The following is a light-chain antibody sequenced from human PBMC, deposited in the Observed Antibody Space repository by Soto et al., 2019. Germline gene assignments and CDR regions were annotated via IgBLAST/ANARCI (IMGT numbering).Light chain of an antibody. Sequence: EIVLTQSPGTLSLSPGDRATLSCRASQSVSTTYLAWYQQKLGQAPRLLVYGASSRATGIPDRFSGSGSGTDFTLTISRLEPEDFAVYYCQQYWSSSWTFGQGTKVEIK. CDR2: GAS. J-gene: IGKJ1*01. CDR1: QSVSTTY. V-gene: IGKV3-20*01. CDR3: QQYWSSSWT.